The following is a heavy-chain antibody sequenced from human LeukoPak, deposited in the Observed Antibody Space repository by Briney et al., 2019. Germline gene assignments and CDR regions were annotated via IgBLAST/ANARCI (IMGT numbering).Heavy chain of an antibody. V-gene: IGHV4-4*07. D-gene: IGHD5-24*01. CDR3: ARLSPAGGGATYFDY. CDR2: MHTSGNS. J-gene: IGHJ4*02. CDR1: GGSISGHY. Sequence: PSETLSLTCSVSGGSISGHYWSWIRQPAEKGLEFIGRMHTSGNSDYDPSLKSRVTMSVDTSKNQFSLKLTSMTAADTAVYYCARLSPAGGGATYFDYWGQGTLVTVSS.